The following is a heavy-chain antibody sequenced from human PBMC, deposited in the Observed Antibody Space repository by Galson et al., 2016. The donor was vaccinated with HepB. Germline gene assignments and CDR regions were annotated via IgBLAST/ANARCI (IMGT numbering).Heavy chain of an antibody. CDR1: GFTFSSYS. Sequence: SLRLSCAASGFTFSSYSMNWVRQAPGKGLEWVSSISSSSSYIYYADSVKGRFTISRDNAKNSLYLQMNSLRAEDTAVCYCARAEGAVTDAFDIWGQGTMVTVSS. V-gene: IGHV3-21*01. CDR3: ARAEGAVTDAFDI. CDR2: ISSSSSYI. D-gene: IGHD4-17*01. J-gene: IGHJ3*02.